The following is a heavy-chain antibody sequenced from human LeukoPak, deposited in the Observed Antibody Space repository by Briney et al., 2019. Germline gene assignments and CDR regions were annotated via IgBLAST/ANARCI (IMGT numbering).Heavy chain of an antibody. J-gene: IGHJ6*03. V-gene: IGHV3-23*01. CDR1: GFTFSGYG. CDR3: AKKGDLLVVVNYYYMDV. Sequence: GGSLRLSCAASGFTFSGYGMSWVRQAPGKGLEWVSAISGSGGSTYYADSVKGRFTISRDNSKNTLYLQMNSLRAEDTAVYYCAKKGDLLVVVNYYYMDVWGKGTTVTISS. CDR2: ISGSGGST. D-gene: IGHD3-22*01.